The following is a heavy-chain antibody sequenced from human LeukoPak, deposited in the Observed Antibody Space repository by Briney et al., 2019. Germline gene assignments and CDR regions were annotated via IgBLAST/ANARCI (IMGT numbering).Heavy chain of an antibody. V-gene: IGHV3-23*01. Sequence: GGSLRLSCAASGLTFINFGMTWVRQAPGKGLEWVSAISSAVITFYADSVKGRFTISRDSSKNTLYLQMNSLRAEDAAVYYCAKAPVTTCSGAYCYPFDYWGQGTLVTVSS. D-gene: IGHD2-15*01. J-gene: IGHJ4*02. CDR2: ISSAVIT. CDR3: AKAPVTTCSGAYCYPFDY. CDR1: GLTFINFG.